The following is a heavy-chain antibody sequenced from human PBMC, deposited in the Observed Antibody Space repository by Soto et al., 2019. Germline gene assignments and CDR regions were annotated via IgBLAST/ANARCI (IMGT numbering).Heavy chain of an antibody. J-gene: IGHJ6*02. D-gene: IGHD1-1*01. V-gene: IGHV4-34*01. CDR1: GGSFSGYY. CDR3: ARGGLEPQYNYYYYGMDV. CDR2: INHRGSL. Sequence: SENVSLSCAVYGGSFSGYYWSWIRQPPGKGLEWIGEINHRGSLNYNPSLRSRVTISADTSKNQFSLKLSSVTAADTGLYYCARGGLEPQYNYYYYGMDVWGQGTTVTVSS.